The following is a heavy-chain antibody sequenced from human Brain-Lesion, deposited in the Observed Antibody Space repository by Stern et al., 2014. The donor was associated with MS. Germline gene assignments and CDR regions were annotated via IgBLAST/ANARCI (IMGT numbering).Heavy chain of an antibody. D-gene: IGHD1-26*01. J-gene: IGHJ4*02. CDR2: FDPENGET. CDR1: GYTLTELS. Sequence: QVQLVQSGAEVKKPGASVKVSCKVSGYTLTELSMHWVRQAPRKGLEWMGGFDPENGETIYAQKFQGRVTMTEDTSTDTAYMELSSLRSEDTAVYYCATLSPGAGGNYYRHFDYWGQGTLVTVSS. CDR3: ATLSPGAGGNYYRHFDY. V-gene: IGHV1-24*01.